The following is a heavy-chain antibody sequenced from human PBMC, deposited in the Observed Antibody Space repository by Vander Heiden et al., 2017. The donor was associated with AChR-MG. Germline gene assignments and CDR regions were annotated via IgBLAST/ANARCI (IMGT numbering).Heavy chain of an antibody. V-gene: IGHV3-15*01. Sequence: EVQLVESGGGLVKPGGSLSLSSAASGFTFSNAWVSWVRQAPGKGLEWVGRIKSKTDGGTTDYAAPVKGRFTISRDDSKNTLYLQMNSLKTEDTAVYYCTTRTYYGSGDPYYFDYWGQGTLVTVSS. CDR1: GFTFSNAW. J-gene: IGHJ4*02. CDR2: IKSKTDGGTT. CDR3: TTRTYYGSGDPYYFDY. D-gene: IGHD3-10*01.